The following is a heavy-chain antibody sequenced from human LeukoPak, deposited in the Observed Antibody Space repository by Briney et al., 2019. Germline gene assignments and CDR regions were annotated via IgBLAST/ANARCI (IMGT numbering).Heavy chain of an antibody. CDR2: IYHSGST. CDR3: ARDSGWYDSSGYPAREYRYFDL. D-gene: IGHD3-22*01. Sequence: SETLSLTCAVSGGSISSGGYSWSWIRQPPGKGLEWIGYIYHSGSTYYNPSLKSRVTISVDRSKNQFSLKLSSVTAADTAVYYCARDSGWYDSSGYPAREYRYFDLWGCGTLSLSPQ. CDR1: GGSISSGGYS. J-gene: IGHJ2*01. V-gene: IGHV4-30-2*01.